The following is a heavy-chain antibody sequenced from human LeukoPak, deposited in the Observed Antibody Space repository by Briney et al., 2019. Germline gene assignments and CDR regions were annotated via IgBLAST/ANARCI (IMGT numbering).Heavy chain of an antibody. V-gene: IGHV3-48*03. CDR3: ARDDSDGTSWAWFDS. D-gene: IGHD5-24*01. J-gene: IGHJ5*01. Sequence: GGSLRLSCGASGFTFSSYEMNWVRQAPGKGLEWVSYITSSGTTIYYADSVKGRFTISRDNAKNSLYLQMNSLRAEDTAVYYCARDDSDGTSWAWFDSWGQGTLVTVSS. CDR1: GFTFSSYE. CDR2: ITSSGTTI.